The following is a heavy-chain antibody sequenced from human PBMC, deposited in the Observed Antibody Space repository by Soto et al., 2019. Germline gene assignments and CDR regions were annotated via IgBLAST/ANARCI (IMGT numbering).Heavy chain of an antibody. J-gene: IGHJ3*02. CDR1: GGSISSSSYY. CDR2: IYYSGST. CDR3: ARHEDDRGSGYYLVGAFDI. V-gene: IGHV4-39*01. D-gene: IGHD3-3*01. Sequence: SETLSLTCTVSGGSISSSSYYWGWIRQPPGKGLEWIGSIYYSGSTYYNPSLKSRVTISVDTSKNQFSLKLSSVTAADTAVYYCARHEDDRGSGYYLVGAFDIWGQGTMVTVSS.